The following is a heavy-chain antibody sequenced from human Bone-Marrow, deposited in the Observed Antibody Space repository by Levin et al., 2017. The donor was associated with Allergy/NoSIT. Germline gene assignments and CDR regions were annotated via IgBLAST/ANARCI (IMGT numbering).Heavy chain of an antibody. J-gene: IGHJ6*03. CDR3: AKDFWSGYRNYYYYYMDV. V-gene: IGHV1-2*06. CDR2: INPNSGGT. D-gene: IGHD3-3*01. Sequence: ASVKVSCKASGYTFTGYYMHWVRQAPGQGLEWMGRINPNSGGTNYAQKFQGRVTMTRDTSISTAYMELSRLRSDDTAVYYCAKDFWSGYRNYYYYYMDVWGKGTTVTVSS. CDR1: GYTFTGYY.